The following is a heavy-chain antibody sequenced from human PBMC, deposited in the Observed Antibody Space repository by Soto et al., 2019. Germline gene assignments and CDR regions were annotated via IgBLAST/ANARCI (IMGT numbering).Heavy chain of an antibody. V-gene: IGHV3-30-3*01. CDR3: ARDSGSGWKTFDY. J-gene: IGHJ4*02. Sequence: GGSLRLFCAACGFTFSSYAMHGVRQAPGKGLEWVAVISYDGSNKYYADSVKGRFTISRDNSKNTLYLQMNSLRAADTAVYYCARDSGSGWKTFDYCGQGTLVTVSS. D-gene: IGHD6-19*01. CDR2: ISYDGSNK. CDR1: GFTFSSYA.